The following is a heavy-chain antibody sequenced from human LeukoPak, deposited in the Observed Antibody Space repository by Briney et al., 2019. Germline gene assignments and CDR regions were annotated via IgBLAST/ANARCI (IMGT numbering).Heavy chain of an antibody. D-gene: IGHD5-18*01. J-gene: IGHJ5*02. CDR3: ARDHSPPPHTGEVPFDP. V-gene: IGHV3-23*01. Sequence: GGSLRLSCEASGFTFSSYAMSWVRQAPGKGLEWVSGIIDSGDITYYANSVKGRFTISRDNSKNTLYLQMNSLRAEDTAVYYCARDHSPPPHTGEVPFDPWGQGTLVTVSS. CDR1: GFTFSSYA. CDR2: IIDSGDIT.